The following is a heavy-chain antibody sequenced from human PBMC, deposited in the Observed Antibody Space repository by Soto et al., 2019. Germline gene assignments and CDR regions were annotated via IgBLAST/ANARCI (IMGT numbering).Heavy chain of an antibody. CDR3: ARDLYYYDSSGIDY. V-gene: IGHV3-30-3*01. CDR1: GFTFSSYA. D-gene: IGHD3-22*01. J-gene: IGHJ4*02. CDR2: ISYDGSNK. Sequence: GGSLRLSCAASGFTFSSYAMHWVRQAPGKGLEWVAVISYDGSNKYYADSVKGRFTISRDNSKNTLYLQMNSLRAEDTAVYYCARDLYYYDSSGIDYWGQGNVVTIYS.